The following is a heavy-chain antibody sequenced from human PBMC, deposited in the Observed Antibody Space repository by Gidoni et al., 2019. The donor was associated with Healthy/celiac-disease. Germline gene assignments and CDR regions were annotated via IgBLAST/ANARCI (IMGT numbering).Heavy chain of an antibody. CDR1: GFTFSGYS. CDR2: ISSSSSTI. CDR3: ARTPYYYGSGSYYNVWWFDP. J-gene: IGHJ5*02. D-gene: IGHD3-10*01. V-gene: IGHV3-48*02. Sequence: EVQLVESGGGLVQPGGSLRLSCAASGFTFSGYSMNWVRQAPGKGLEWVSYISSSSSTIYYADSVKGRFTISRDNAKNSLYLQMNSLRDEDTAVYYCARTPYYYGSGSYYNVWWFDPWGQGTLVTVSS.